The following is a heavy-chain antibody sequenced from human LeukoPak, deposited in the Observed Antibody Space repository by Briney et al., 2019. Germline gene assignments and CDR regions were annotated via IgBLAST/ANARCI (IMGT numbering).Heavy chain of an antibody. V-gene: IGHV4-59*01. J-gene: IGHJ4*02. Sequence: SETLSLNCTVSGGSISSYYWSWIRQPPGKGLEWIGYIYYSGSTNYNPSLKSRVTISVDTSKNQFSLKLSSVTAADTAVYYCAREGSYDSSGYYYFDYWGQGTLVTVSS. CDR3: AREGSYDSSGYYYFDY. D-gene: IGHD3-22*01. CDR1: GGSISSYY. CDR2: IYYSGST.